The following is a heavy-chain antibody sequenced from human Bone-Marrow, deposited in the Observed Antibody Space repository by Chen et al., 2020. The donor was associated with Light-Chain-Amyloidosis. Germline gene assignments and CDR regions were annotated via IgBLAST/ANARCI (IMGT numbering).Heavy chain of an antibody. CDR2: IYHSGST. CDR1: GGSISSSNW. J-gene: IGHJ5*02. V-gene: IGHV4-4*02. Sequence: QVQLQESGPGLVKPSGTLSLTCAVSGGSISSSNWWSLVRQPPGKGLEWIGEIYHSGSTNYNPSLKSRVTISVDKSKNQFSLKLSSVTAADTAVYYCARARIAAAGTLWFDPWGQGTLVTVSS. D-gene: IGHD6-13*01. CDR3: ARARIAAAGTLWFDP.